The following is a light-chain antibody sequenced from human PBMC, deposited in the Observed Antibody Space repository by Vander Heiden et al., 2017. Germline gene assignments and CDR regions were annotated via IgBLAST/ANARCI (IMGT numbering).Light chain of an antibody. J-gene: IGKJ1*01. CDR3: MQALQTWT. Sequence: DIVLTQSPLSLPVTPGEPAPISCRSSQSLLHSNGYNYLDWYLQKPGQSPQLLIYLGSNRASGVPDRLSGSGSGTDFTLKISRVEAEDVGVYYCMQALQTWTFGQGTKVGNQT. V-gene: IGKV2-28*01. CDR1: QSLLHSNGYNY. CDR2: LGS.